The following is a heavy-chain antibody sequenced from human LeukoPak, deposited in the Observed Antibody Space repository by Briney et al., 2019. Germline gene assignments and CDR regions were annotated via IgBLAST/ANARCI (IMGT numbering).Heavy chain of an antibody. J-gene: IGHJ4*02. Sequence: SETLSLNCTVSGGSISSGGYYWSWIRQHPGKGLGWIGYSYYSGSTYYNPSLKSRVTISVDTSKNQFSLKLSSVTAADTAVYYCARATRRGYSGYDTGYYFDYWGQGTLVTVSS. D-gene: IGHD5-12*01. CDR1: GGSISSGGYY. V-gene: IGHV4-31*03. CDR2: SYYSGST. CDR3: ARATRRGYSGYDTGYYFDY.